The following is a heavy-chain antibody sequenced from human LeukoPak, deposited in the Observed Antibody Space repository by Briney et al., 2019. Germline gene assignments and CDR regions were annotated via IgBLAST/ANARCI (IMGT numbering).Heavy chain of an antibody. CDR2: INWNGGST. V-gene: IGHV3-20*04. D-gene: IGHD6-25*01. J-gene: IGHJ4*02. CDR1: GFTFDDCG. Sequence: PGGSLTLSCAASGFTFDDCGMSWVRQGPGKGLEWVSGINWNGGSTGYADSVKGRFTISRDNAKNSLYLQMTSLRAEDTALYYCARGIHVRSGLSGDYWGQGTLVTVSS. CDR3: ARGIHVRSGLSGDY.